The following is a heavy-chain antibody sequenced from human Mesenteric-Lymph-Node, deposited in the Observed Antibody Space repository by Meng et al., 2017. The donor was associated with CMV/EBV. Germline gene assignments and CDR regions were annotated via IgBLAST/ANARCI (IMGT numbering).Heavy chain of an antibody. CDR2: ISGSGGST. Sequence: GESLKISCAATGFTFRSYAMSWVRQAPGKGLEWVSAISGSGGSTYYADSVKGRFTISRDNSKNTLYLQMNSLRAEDTAVYYCASGTYYYGSGSYYNEDAFDIWGQGTMVSVSS. CDR3: ASGTYYYGSGSYYNEDAFDI. D-gene: IGHD3-10*01. J-gene: IGHJ3*02. CDR1: GFTFRSYA. V-gene: IGHV3-23*01.